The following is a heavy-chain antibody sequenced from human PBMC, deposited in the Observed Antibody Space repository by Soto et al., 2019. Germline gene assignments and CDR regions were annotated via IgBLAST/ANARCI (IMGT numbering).Heavy chain of an antibody. CDR2: ITKASTSM. D-gene: IGHD3-3*01. CDR3: ATAYNDAWNFHY. V-gene: IGHV3-48*02. Sequence: GGSLRLSCAASGSTFSRYSMNWVRQAPGKGLEWVSYITKASTSMYYADSVKGRFTISRDNAKNSLFLQMNSLRDEDTAVYFCATAYNDAWNFHYWGQGTLVTVSS. J-gene: IGHJ4*02. CDR1: GSTFSRYS.